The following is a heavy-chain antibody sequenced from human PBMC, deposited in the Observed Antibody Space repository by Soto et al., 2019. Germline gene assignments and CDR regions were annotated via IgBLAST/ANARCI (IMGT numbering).Heavy chain of an antibody. D-gene: IGHD4-4*01. CDR2: ISSSSSTI. J-gene: IGHJ4*02. V-gene: IGHV3-48*02. CDR1: GFTFSSYS. Sequence: GGSLRLSCAASGFTFSSYSMNWVRQAPGKGLEWVSYISSSSSTIYYADSVKGRFTISRDNAKNSLYLQMNSLRDEDTAVYYCARDIINTDYSNYVPFFDYWGQGTLVTVSS. CDR3: ARDIINTDYSNYVPFFDY.